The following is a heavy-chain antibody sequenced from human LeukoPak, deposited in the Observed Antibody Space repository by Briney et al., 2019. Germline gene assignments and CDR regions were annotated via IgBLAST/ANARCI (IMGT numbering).Heavy chain of an antibody. V-gene: IGHV4-30-2*01. CDR2: IYHSGST. J-gene: IGHJ5*02. CDR3: ARGRFLEWNNWFDP. D-gene: IGHD3-3*01. Sequence: PSETLSLTCTVSGGSISSGGYYWSWIRQPPGKGLEWIGYIYHSGSTYYNPSLKSRVTISVDRSKNQFSLKLSSVTAADTAVYYCARGRFLEWNNWFDPWGQGTLVTVSS. CDR1: GGSISSGGYY.